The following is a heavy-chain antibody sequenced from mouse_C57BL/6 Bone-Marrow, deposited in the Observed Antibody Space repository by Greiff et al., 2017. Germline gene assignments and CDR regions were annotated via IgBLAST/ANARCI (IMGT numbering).Heavy chain of an antibody. D-gene: IGHD1-3*01. CDR2: INPYNGGT. Sequence: EVQLVESGPVLVKPGASVKMSCKASGYTFTDYYMNWVKQSHGKSLEWIGVINPYNGGTSYNQKFKGKATLTVDKSSSTAYMELNSLTSEDSAVYDGARDEGSIRSSGGPGDDWGQGTTLTVSS. J-gene: IGHJ2*01. V-gene: IGHV1-19*01. CDR1: GYTFTDYY. CDR3: ARDEGSIRSSGGPGDD.